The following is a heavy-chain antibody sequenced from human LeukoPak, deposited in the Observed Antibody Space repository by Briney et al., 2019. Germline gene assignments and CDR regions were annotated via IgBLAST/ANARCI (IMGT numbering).Heavy chain of an antibody. CDR3: ARDEHQYYHASSGRFDY. CDR2: IKQDGSEK. V-gene: IGHV3-7*04. J-gene: IGHJ4*02. D-gene: IGHD3-22*01. CDR1: GFTFSYYW. Sequence: GGSLRLSCAASGFTFSYYWMGWVRQAPGKGLEWVANIKQDGSEKCYVDSVKGRFTISRDNAKNSLYLQMNSMRAEDTAVYYCARDEHQYYHASSGRFDYWGQGILVTVFS.